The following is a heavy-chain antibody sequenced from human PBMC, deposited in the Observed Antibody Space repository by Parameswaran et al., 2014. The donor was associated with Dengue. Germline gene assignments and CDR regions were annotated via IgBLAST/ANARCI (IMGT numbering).Heavy chain of an antibody. D-gene: IGHD3-10*01. V-gene: IGHV1-2*02. CDR2: INPNSGGT. J-gene: IGHJ6*01. CDR3: ARGYGSGKYGMDV. Sequence: WVRQAPGQGLEWMGWINPNSGGTNYAQKFQGRVTMTRDTSISTAYMELSRLRSDDTAVYYCARGYGSGKYGMDVWGPRGPTVTVSS.